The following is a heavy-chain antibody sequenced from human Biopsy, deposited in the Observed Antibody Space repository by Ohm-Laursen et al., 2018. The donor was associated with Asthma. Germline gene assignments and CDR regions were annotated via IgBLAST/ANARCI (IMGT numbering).Heavy chain of an antibody. D-gene: IGHD5-12*01. Sequence: GTLSLTCTVSGASIRGSGSYWAWIRQAPGKGPEWIGTTHYSGSTFYKPSLRSRVTMSLDTSTNHFSLRLSSVTATDTAVYYCASPVNRAFGGYEWAAVFDYWGQGILVTASS. CDR3: ASPVNRAFGGYEWAAVFDY. CDR1: GASIRGSGSY. V-gene: IGHV4-39*01. J-gene: IGHJ4*02. CDR2: THYSGST.